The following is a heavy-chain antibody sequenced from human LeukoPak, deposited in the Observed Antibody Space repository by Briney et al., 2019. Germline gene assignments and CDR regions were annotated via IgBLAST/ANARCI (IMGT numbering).Heavy chain of an antibody. CDR2: IKYGGNT. J-gene: IGHJ4*02. CDR3: ARSLYSSSSTPYYFDY. Sequence: SESLSLTCAVDGEFVSGNYWTWIRQPPGKWLEWIGEIKYGGNTNYNPSHKSRVTMSVDTSKNQFSLKLSSVTAADTAVYYCARSLYSSSSTPYYFDYCGQGTLVTVSS. CDR1: GEFVSGNY. D-gene: IGHD6-13*01. V-gene: IGHV4-34*01.